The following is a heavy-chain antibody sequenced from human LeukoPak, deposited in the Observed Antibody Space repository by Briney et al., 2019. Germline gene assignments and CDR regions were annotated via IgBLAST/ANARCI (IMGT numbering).Heavy chain of an antibody. J-gene: IGHJ6*03. CDR2: INPNSGGT. D-gene: IGHD6-13*01. V-gene: IGHV1-2*02. Sequence: ASVKVSCKASGYTFTGYYMHWVRQAPGQGLEWMGWINPNSGGTNYAQKFQGRVTMTRDTSISTAYMELSRLRSDDTAVYYCAREHSAAGLYNYYYYMDVWGKGTTVTVSS. CDR3: AREHSAAGLYNYYYYMDV. CDR1: GYTFTGYY.